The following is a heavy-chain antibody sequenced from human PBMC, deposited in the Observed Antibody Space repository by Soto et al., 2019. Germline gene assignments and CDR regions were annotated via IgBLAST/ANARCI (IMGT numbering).Heavy chain of an antibody. D-gene: IGHD2-2*02. CDR2: IIPIFGTA. Sequence: SVKVSCKASGGTFSSYAISWVRQAPGQGLEWMGGIIPIFGTANYAQKFQGRVTITADKSTSTAYMELSSLRSEDTAVYYCAMGDIVVVPAAIEDYYYCYGMDVWGQGTTVTVSS. CDR1: GGTFSSYA. J-gene: IGHJ6*02. V-gene: IGHV1-69*06. CDR3: AMGDIVVVPAAIEDYYYCYGMDV.